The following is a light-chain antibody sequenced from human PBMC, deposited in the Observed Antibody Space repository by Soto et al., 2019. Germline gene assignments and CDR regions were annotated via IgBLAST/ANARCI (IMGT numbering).Light chain of an antibody. V-gene: IGKV1-8*01. J-gene: IGKJ5*01. CDR2: AAS. CDR1: QSISSY. CDR3: QQLNSYPIT. Sequence: AIRMTHSPSSFSASTGDRVTISCRARQSISSYLAWYQQKKGKAPKLLIYAASTLQSGVPSRFIGSGSGTDFTLTISRLEPEDFAAYYCQQLNSYPITFGQGTRLEIK.